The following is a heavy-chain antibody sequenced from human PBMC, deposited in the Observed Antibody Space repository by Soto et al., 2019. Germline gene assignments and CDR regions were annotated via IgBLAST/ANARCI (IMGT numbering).Heavy chain of an antibody. CDR1: GYTFTSYD. J-gene: IGHJ6*02. CDR3: ARVLSWASYYDFWSGYYNYYYGGMDV. Sequence: QVQLVQSGAEVKKPGASVKVSCKASGYTFTSYDINWVRQATGQGLEWMGWMNPNSGNTGYAQKFQGRVTMTRNTSISTANMELSSLRSEDTAVYYCARVLSWASYYDFWSGYYNYYYGGMDVWGQGTTVTVSS. V-gene: IGHV1-8*01. CDR2: MNPNSGNT. D-gene: IGHD3-3*01.